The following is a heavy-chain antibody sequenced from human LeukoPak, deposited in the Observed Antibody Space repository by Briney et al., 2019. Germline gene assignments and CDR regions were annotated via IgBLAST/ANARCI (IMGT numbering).Heavy chain of an antibody. CDR3: GKGALAVAATPLDF. Sequence: PGGSLRLSCTASGFDFSNSFMSWVRQAPGKGLEWISYISSRSTTIYYADSVKGRFTISGDNGKNTVYLQMNNLRVDDTAAFYGGKGALAVAATPLDFWGQGTLVTVSS. CDR2: ISSRSTTI. J-gene: IGHJ4*02. D-gene: IGHD6-19*01. V-gene: IGHV3-11*01. CDR1: GFDFSNSF.